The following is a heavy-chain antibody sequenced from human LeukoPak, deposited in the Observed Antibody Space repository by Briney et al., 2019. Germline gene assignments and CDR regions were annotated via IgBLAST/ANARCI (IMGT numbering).Heavy chain of an antibody. V-gene: IGHV3-23*01. D-gene: IGHD3-10*01. CDR1: GFTFSNYA. CDR3: AKRSTENYYPYFDY. J-gene: IGHJ4*02. Sequence: AGGSLRLSCAASGFTFSNYAMNWVRQAPGKGLEWVSSISGSGGDTHYADSVKGRFTISRGNSKNTLYLQMNSLRAEDTAVYYCAKRSTENYYPYFDYWGQGTLVTVSS. CDR2: ISGSGGDT.